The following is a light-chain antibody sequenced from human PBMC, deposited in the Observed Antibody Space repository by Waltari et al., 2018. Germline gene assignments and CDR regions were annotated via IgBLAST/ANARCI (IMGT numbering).Light chain of an antibody. Sequence: QSVLTQPPSASETPGQRVIISCSGSTSNPGSNYLYWYQQLPGMAPKLLISRNKQRPSGVPDRFSGSKSGTSASLAISGLRSEDEAVYYCASWDDCHYVFGTGTKVTVL. V-gene: IGLV1-47*01. CDR3: ASWDDCHYV. CDR1: TSNPGSNY. J-gene: IGLJ1*01. CDR2: RNK.